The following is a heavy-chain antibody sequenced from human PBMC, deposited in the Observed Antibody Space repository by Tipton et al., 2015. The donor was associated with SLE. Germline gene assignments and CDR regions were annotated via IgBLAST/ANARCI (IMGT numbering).Heavy chain of an antibody. J-gene: IGHJ4*02. CDR2: IYYSGST. V-gene: IGHV4-31*11. D-gene: IGHD6-19*01. CDR1: GGSFSGFY. CDR3: ARETGRYSSGWFDY. Sequence: TLSLTCAVYGGSFSGFYWSWIRQHPGKGLEWIGYIYYSGSTYYNPSLKSRVTISVDTSKNQFSLKLSSVTAADTAVYYCARETGRYSSGWFDYWGQGTLVTVSS.